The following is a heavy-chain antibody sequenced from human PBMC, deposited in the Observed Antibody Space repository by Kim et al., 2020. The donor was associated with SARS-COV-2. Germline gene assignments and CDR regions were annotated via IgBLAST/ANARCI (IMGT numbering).Heavy chain of an antibody. D-gene: IGHD2-21*01. J-gene: IGHJ4*02. Sequence: GGSLRLSCAASGFTVTSFEMNWFRQAPGKGLEWVSYLSTSGRTMYYADSVKGRFTISRDNAKNSLYMQMNSLGADDTAVYYCARGPRVEAGYWGQGTLVTVSS. CDR3: ARGPRVEAGY. V-gene: IGHV3-48*03. CDR2: LSTSGRTM. CDR1: GFTVTSFE.